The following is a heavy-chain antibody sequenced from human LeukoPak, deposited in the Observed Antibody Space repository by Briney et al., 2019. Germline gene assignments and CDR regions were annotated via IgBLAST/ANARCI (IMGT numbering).Heavy chain of an antibody. J-gene: IGHJ6*02. CDR3: ARDRYRGVIPHYYGMDV. D-gene: IGHD3-10*01. Sequence: GRSLRLSCAASGFTFSSYAMHWVRQAPGKGLEWVAVISYDGSNKYYADSVKGRFTISRDNSKNTLYLQMNSLRAEDTAVYYCARDRYRGVIPHYYGMDVWGQGTTVTVSS. CDR2: ISYDGSNK. V-gene: IGHV3-30-3*01. CDR1: GFTFSSYA.